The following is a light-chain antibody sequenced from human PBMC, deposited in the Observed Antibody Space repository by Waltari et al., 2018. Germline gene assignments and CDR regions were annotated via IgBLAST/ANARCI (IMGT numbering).Light chain of an antibody. Sequence: DIVMTQSPDSLAVSLGERATINCKSRHSVLETSANKNYLAWYQQRPGQSPKMLFYWASVREAGVPERLSASGSGTDFTLTINSLQAEDVAVYFCQQYFSGHTFGQGTKLEIK. CDR2: WAS. V-gene: IGKV4-1*01. CDR1: HSVLETSANKNY. CDR3: QQYFSGHT. J-gene: IGKJ2*01.